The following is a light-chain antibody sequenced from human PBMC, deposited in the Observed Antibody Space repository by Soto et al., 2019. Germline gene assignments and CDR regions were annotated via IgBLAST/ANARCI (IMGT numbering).Light chain of an antibody. J-gene: IGLJ1*01. CDR3: QSYDNSLSGSYV. CDR2: GKN. CDR1: SSNIGAGHD. Sequence: QSALTQPPSVSGAPGQRVTISCTGSSSNIGAGHDVHWYQQLPGTAPKLLIYGKNNRPSGVPDRFSVSKSGTSASLAITWLQAEDEADYYCQSYDNSLSGSYVFGTGTKVTVL. V-gene: IGLV1-40*01.